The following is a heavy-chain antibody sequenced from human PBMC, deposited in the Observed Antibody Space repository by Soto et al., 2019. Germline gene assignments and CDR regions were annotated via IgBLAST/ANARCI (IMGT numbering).Heavy chain of an antibody. Sequence: SETLSLTCAVSGGSIGTSAYYWGWIRQAPGKGLEWIGSINHSGNTYLSPSLKDRVTMSVDTSKNSFSLKLRSATAADTGLYYCSRRAPEGFDPWGQGTLVTVS. CDR2: INHSGNT. CDR3: SRRAPEGFDP. V-gene: IGHV4-39*01. J-gene: IGHJ5*02. CDR1: GGSIGTSAYY.